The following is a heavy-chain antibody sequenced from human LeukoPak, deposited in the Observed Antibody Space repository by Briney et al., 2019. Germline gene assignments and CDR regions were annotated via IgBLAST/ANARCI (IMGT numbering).Heavy chain of an antibody. D-gene: IGHD3/OR15-3a*01. V-gene: IGHV3-48*04. Sequence: GGSLRLSCAASGFTFSSYTMNWVRQAPGKGLEWVSYISSSGNTIYYADSVKGRFTISRDNAKNSLYLQMNSLRAEDTAVYYCARDRTLDYWGQGTLVTVSS. J-gene: IGHJ4*02. CDR1: GFTFSSYT. CDR2: ISSSGNTI. CDR3: ARDRTLDY.